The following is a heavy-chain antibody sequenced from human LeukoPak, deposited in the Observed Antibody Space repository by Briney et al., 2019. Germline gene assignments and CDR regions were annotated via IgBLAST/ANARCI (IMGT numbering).Heavy chain of an antibody. J-gene: IGHJ4*02. V-gene: IGHV1-69*05. CDR1: GGTFSRYA. Sequence: ASVKVSCKASGGTFSRYAISWVRQAPGQGLEWMGGIIPIFGTAKYAQKFQGRVTLTTDESTSTAYMELSSLRSEDTAVYYCVFDSSGYLSRSLPPYFDSWGQGTLVTVSS. CDR2: IIPIFGTA. D-gene: IGHD3-22*01. CDR3: VFDSSGYLSRSLPPYFDS.